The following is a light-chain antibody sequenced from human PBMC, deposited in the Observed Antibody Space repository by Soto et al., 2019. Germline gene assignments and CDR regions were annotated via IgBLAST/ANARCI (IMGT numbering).Light chain of an antibody. CDR3: SSWTSSSSYV. V-gene: IGLV2-14*01. CDR1: SSDVGAYNS. J-gene: IGLJ1*01. CDR2: DVY. Sequence: QSALTQPASVSGSPGQSIAISCTGTSSDVGAYNSVSWYQQYPGKAPKLMIHDVYNRPSGVSDRFSGSKSGNTASLTISGLQAEDEADYYCSSWTSSSSYVFGSGTQLTVL.